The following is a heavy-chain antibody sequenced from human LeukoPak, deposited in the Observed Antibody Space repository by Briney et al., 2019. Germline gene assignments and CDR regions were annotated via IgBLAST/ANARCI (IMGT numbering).Heavy chain of an antibody. CDR2: IIPIFGTA. CDR3: ARGVGGGRVFAFDI. Sequence: SSVKVSYKPSGGTFSNYAISWVRQAPGQGLEWMGGIIPIFGTANYAQKFQGRVTITTDESTSPAYMEPRSLRSEDTAVYYCARGVGGGRVFAFDIWGEGTMVTVSS. V-gene: IGHV1-69*05. J-gene: IGHJ3*02. CDR1: GGTFSNYA. D-gene: IGHD4-23*01.